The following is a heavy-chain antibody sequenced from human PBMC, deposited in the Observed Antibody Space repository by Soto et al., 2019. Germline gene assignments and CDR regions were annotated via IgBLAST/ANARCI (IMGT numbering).Heavy chain of an antibody. D-gene: IGHD3-16*01. J-gene: IGHJ4*02. CDR3: AREEKQLSRYGGDFDY. CDR1: DGSVNTGNYY. Sequence: QVQLQESGPGLVKPSETLSLTCSVSDGSVNTGNYYWSWIRQPPGKVLEWIGHIYYIGTTNYNPSLKSRVTISVDTSKNQFSLKVTSVTAADTGVYFCAREEKQLSRYGGDFDYWGQGILVTVSS. V-gene: IGHV4-61*01. CDR2: IYYIGTT.